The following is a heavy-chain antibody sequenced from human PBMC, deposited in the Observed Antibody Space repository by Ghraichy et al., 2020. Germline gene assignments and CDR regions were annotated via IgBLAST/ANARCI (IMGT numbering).Heavy chain of an antibody. CDR1: GGSINSGPYS. D-gene: IGHD5-12*01. CDR2: IYHSGST. J-gene: IGHJ4*02. V-gene: IGHV4-30-2*01. Sequence: SQTLSLTCVVSGGSINSGPYSWSWIRQPPGKGLEWIGNIYHSGSTNFNPSLKGRVTTSLDRSKNQLSLSLTSVTAADTAVYYCARGGYGGYDWGHYFEDWGQGTLVIVSS. CDR3: ARGGYGGYDWGHYFED.